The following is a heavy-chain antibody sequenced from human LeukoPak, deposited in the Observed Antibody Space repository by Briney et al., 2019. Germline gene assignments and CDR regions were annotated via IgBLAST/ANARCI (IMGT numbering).Heavy chain of an antibody. J-gene: IGHJ4*02. V-gene: IGHV3-33*06. CDR2: IWYDGSNK. D-gene: IGHD3-22*01. CDR1: GFTFSSYG. Sequence: GRSLRLSCAASGFTFSSYGMHWVRQAPGKGLEWVAVIWYDGSNKYYVDSVKGRFTISRDNSKNTLYLQMNSLRAEDTAVYYCTKRPNYDSSGYFDYWGQGTLVTVSS. CDR3: TKRPNYDSSGYFDY.